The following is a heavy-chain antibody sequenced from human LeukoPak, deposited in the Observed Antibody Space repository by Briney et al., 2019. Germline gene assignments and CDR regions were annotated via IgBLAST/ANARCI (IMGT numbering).Heavy chain of an antibody. D-gene: IGHD5-18*01. V-gene: IGHV4-61*02. CDR1: GGSISSGSYY. J-gene: IGHJ4*02. CDR3: ARGIPVYSYGH. CDR2: IYTSGST. Sequence: SETLSLTCTVSGGSISSGSYYWSWIRQPAGKGLEWIGRIYTSGSTNYNPSLKSRVTISVDTSKNQFSLKLSSVTAADTAVYYCARGIPVYSYGHWGQGTLVTVSS.